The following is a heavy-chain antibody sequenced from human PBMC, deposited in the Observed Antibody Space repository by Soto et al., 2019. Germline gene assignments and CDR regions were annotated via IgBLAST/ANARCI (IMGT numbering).Heavy chain of an antibody. CDR1: GGTFSSYT. CDR3: ARGYAAVAPPGY. Sequence: QVQLVQSGAEVKKPGSSVKVSCKASGGTFSSYTISWVRQAPGQGLEWMGRIIPILGIANYAQKFQGRVTITADKSTSTAYMELSSLSSEDTAVYYCARGYAAVAPPGYWGQGTLVTVSS. V-gene: IGHV1-69*02. D-gene: IGHD6-19*01. CDR2: IIPILGIA. J-gene: IGHJ4*02.